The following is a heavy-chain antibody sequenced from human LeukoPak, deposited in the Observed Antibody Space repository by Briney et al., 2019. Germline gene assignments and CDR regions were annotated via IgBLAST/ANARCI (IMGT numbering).Heavy chain of an antibody. Sequence: GGSLRLSCAASGFTVSSNFMSWVRQAPGKGLECVSVIYSGDSGGSTYYADSVKGRFTISRDNSKNTLYLQMNSLRVEDTAVYYCARDVNRRAFDIWGQGTMVTVSS. CDR1: GFTVSSNF. J-gene: IGHJ3*02. CDR2: IYSGDSGGST. D-gene: IGHD1-14*01. CDR3: ARDVNRRAFDI. V-gene: IGHV3-53*01.